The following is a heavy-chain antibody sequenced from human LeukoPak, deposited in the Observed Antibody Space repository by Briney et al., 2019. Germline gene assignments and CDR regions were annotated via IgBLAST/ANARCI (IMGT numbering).Heavy chain of an antibody. D-gene: IGHD3-16*02. CDR1: GYTFTSYG. V-gene: IGHV1-18*01. CDR3: ARDQRGYGDYGWGSYPEGGWFDP. CDR2: ISAYNGNT. J-gene: IGHJ5*02. Sequence: ASVKVSCKASGYTFTSYGISWVRQAPGQGLEWMGWISAYNGNTNYAQKLQGRVTMTTDTSTSTAYMELRSLRSDDTAVYYCARDQRGYGDYGWGSYPEGGWFDPWGQGTLVTVSS.